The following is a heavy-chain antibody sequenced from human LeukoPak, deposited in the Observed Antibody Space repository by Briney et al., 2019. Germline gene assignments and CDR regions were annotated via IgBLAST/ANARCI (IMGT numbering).Heavy chain of an antibody. V-gene: IGHV3-74*01. J-gene: IGHJ2*01. CDR1: GFTFSSYW. CDR3: ASGPFSITGYFDL. Sequence: QPGGSLRLSCEASGFTFSSYWMHWVRQGPGKGLVWVSRISGDGVTSYADSVKGRFTISRDNAKNTLYLQMNSLRVEDTAVYYCASGPFSITGYFDLWGRGTLVTVSS. CDR2: ISGDGVT.